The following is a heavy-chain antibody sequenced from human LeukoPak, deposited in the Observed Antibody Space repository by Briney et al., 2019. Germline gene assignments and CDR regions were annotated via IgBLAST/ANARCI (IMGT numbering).Heavy chain of an antibody. D-gene: IGHD5-12*01. Sequence: GGSLRLSCAASGFTFSSYWMHWVRQAPAKGVVWVSRINSDGSSTSYADSVKGRFTISRDNAKNTLYLQMNSLRAEDTAVHYCARDLMVATKYYYYYYGMDVWGQGTTVTVSS. CDR1: GFTFSSYW. V-gene: IGHV3-74*01. CDR2: INSDGSST. J-gene: IGHJ6*02. CDR3: ARDLMVATKYYYYYYGMDV.